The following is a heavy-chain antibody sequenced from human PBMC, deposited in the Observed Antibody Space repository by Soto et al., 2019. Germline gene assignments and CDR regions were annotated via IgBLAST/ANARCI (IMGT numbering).Heavy chain of an antibody. CDR2: IYPDNSDT. J-gene: IGHJ5*02. Sequence: PGESWRNPYRGSGYSFPGCWTAWVRQMPGTGLEWMGIIYPDNSDTRYNPSFQGQVTISTDKSISTAYLQWSSLRASDTAIYYCVRQVATAPTLPLVYFAPWGQGTLVIVSS. CDR1: GYSFPGCW. CDR3: VRQVATAPTLPLVYFAP. V-gene: IGHV5-51*01. D-gene: IGHD2-15*01.